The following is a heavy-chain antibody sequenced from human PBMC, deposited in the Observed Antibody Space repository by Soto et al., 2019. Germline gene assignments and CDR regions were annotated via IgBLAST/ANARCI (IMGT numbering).Heavy chain of an antibody. D-gene: IGHD3-22*01. CDR3: ARGLGYYDSSGYYSHSGWFDP. J-gene: IGHJ5*02. CDR1: GFTFTSSA. V-gene: IGHV1-58*01. Sequence: GASVKVSCKASGFTFTSSAVQWVRQARGQRLEWIGWIVVGSGNTNYAQKFQGRVTITADKSTSTAYMELSSLRSEDTAVYYCARGLGYYDSSGYYSHSGWFDPWGQGTLVTVSS. CDR2: IVVGSGNT.